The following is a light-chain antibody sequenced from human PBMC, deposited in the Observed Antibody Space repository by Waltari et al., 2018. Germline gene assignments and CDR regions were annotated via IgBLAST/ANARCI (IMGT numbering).Light chain of an antibody. CDR1: HSISKY. V-gene: IGKV3-20*01. Sequence: EIMLTQSPGTLSLSPGDRATLSCRASHSISKYLAWYQQKPVQAPSLLIYDAASRATGIPDRFGGSGSGTDFSLTISRLEPEDSAVYYCQKYGTLPATFGQGTKVEIK. J-gene: IGKJ1*01. CDR2: DAA. CDR3: QKYGTLPAT.